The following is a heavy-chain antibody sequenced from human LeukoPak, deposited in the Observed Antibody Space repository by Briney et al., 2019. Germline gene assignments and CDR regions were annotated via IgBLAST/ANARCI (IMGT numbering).Heavy chain of an antibody. V-gene: IGHV4-4*07. CDR1: GGSISIYY. CDR3: ASITQRNYFDY. D-gene: IGHD1-20*01. J-gene: IGHJ4*02. Sequence: SETLSLTCTVSGGSISIYYWSWIRQPAGKGLEWIGRIYSSGSTIYNPSLKGRVTISVDQSKNHFSLTLSPVTAAGTAVYYCASITQRNYFDYWGQGTLVTVSS. CDR2: IYSSGST.